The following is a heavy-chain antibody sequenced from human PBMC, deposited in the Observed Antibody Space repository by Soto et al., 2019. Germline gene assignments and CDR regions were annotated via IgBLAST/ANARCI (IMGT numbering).Heavy chain of an antibody. CDR1: GGSISSGGYY. Sequence: PSETLSLTCTVSGGSISSGGYYWSWIRQHPGKGLEWIGYIYYSGSTYYNPSLKSRVTISVDTSKNQFSLKLSSVTAADTAVYYCAREPTTYSSGLDAFDIWGQGTMVTVSS. CDR3: AREPTTYSSGLDAFDI. J-gene: IGHJ3*02. V-gene: IGHV4-31*03. CDR2: IYYSGST. D-gene: IGHD6-19*01.